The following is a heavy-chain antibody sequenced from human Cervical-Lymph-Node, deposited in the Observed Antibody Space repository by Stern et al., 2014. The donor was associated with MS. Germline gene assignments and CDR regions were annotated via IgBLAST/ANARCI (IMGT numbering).Heavy chain of an antibody. J-gene: IGHJ6*02. CDR2: ISPYTGNT. D-gene: IGHD1-26*01. Sequence: MQLVESGAEMKNPGASVRVSCKASGYTFATYGIIWVRQAPGQGLEWMGWISPYTGNTNYAQDLEGRVTMTTDRSTSTVYLEVRSLRPDDTAVYYCTRGNSGSYFPMSHYYYYGMDVWGQGTTVTVAS. CDR1: GYTFATYG. V-gene: IGHV1-18*01. CDR3: TRGNSGSYFPMSHYYYYGMDV.